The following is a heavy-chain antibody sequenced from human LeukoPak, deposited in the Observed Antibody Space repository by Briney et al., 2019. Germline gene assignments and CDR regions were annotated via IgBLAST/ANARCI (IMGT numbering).Heavy chain of an antibody. CDR3: SRGPIQLWVHNGVDV. J-gene: IGHJ6*02. CDR1: GFNFGDHA. CDR2: IRSKAYRGTT. D-gene: IGHD5-18*01. V-gene: IGHV3-49*04. Sequence: GGSLRLSCTTSGFNFGDHAMTWVRQAPGKGLEWVGFIRSKAYRGTTEYAASVKGRFTISRGDSKSVVYLQMNSLKSEDTAVYYCSRGPIQLWVHNGVDVWGQGTTVTVSS.